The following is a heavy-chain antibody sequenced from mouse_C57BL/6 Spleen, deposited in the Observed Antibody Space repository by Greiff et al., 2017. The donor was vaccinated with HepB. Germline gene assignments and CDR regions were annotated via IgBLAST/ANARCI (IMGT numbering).Heavy chain of an antibody. CDR1: GYSITSGYY. Sequence: EVKLQESGPGLVKPSQSLSLTCSVTGYSITSGYYWNWIRQFPGNKLEWMGYISYDGSNNYNPSLKNRISITRDTSKNQFFLKLNSVTTEDTATYYCARSHYYGSSPLYTMEYWGQGTSVTVSS. CDR2: ISYDGSN. J-gene: IGHJ4*01. V-gene: IGHV3-6*01. D-gene: IGHD1-1*01. CDR3: ARSHYYGSSPLYTMEY.